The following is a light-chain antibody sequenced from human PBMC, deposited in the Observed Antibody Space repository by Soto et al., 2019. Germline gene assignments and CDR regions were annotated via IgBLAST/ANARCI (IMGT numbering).Light chain of an antibody. CDR3: HVWDSSSDHYV. J-gene: IGLJ1*01. V-gene: IGLV3-21*02. CDR2: DDS. CDR1: NIGGKS. Sequence: SYELTQPPSVSVAPGQTARITCGGNNIGGKSVHWYQQKPGQAPVLVVYDDSDRPSGIPDRFSGSNSGDTATLTIRRVEAGDEADYYCHVWDSSSDHYVFGTRTKLTVL.